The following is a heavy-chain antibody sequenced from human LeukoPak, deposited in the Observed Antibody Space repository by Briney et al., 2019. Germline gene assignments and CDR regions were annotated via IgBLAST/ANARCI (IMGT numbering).Heavy chain of an antibody. J-gene: IGHJ6*03. CDR1: GFSFSSYN. CDR3: ARSRYYYYMDV. V-gene: IGHV3-21*01. CDR2: ITSSSTYT. Sequence: GGSLRLSCAASGFSFSSYNMNWVRQTPGKGLEWVSSITSSSTYTFYADSVKGRFTISRDNARNSLYLQMNSLRAEDTAVYYCARSRYYYYMDVWGKGTTVTVSS.